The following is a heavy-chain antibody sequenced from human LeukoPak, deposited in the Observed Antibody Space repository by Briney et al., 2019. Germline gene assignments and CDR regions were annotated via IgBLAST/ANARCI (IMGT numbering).Heavy chain of an antibody. CDR1: GGSISSGPYF. V-gene: IGHV4-30-2*06. CDR3: AGGGSGWYDY. Sequence: SETLSLTCSVSGGSISSGPYFWSWIRQSPGQGLEWIGYIWPSGSTNYNPSLKSRVTISVDTSKNQFSLKLSSVTAADTAVYYCAGGGSGWYDYWGQGTLVTVSS. CDR2: IWPSGST. J-gene: IGHJ4*02. D-gene: IGHD6-19*01.